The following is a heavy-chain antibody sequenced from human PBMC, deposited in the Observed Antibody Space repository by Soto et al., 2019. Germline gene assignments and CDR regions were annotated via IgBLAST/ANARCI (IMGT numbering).Heavy chain of an antibody. D-gene: IGHD1-26*01. CDR1: GYTFTSYG. Sequence: GASVMVSCKASGYTFTSYGISWVRQAPGQRLEWMGWISAYNGNTNYAQKLQGRATMTTDTSTSTAYMELRSLRSDDTAVYYCARDWAPYSGGSDSFDYWGQGTLVTVSS. V-gene: IGHV1-18*01. J-gene: IGHJ4*02. CDR2: ISAYNGNT. CDR3: ARDWAPYSGGSDSFDY.